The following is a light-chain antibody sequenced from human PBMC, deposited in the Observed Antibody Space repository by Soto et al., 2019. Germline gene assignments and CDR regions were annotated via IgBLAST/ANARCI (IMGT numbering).Light chain of an antibody. CDR2: DAS. Sequence: EFVLTQXPATLSLSPGERATLSCRASQSVRSSLAWYQQKPGQAPRLLIYDASNRATGIPARFSGSGSGTDFTLTISSLEPEDFATYYCQKFNSVPTFGGGTKVEI. V-gene: IGKV3-11*01. CDR1: QSVRSS. CDR3: QKFNSVPT. J-gene: IGKJ4*01.